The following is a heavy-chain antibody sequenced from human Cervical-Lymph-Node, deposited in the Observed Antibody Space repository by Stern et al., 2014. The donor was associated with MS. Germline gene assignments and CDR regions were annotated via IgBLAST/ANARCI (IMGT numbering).Heavy chain of an antibody. CDR1: GFTFSSYN. D-gene: IGHD6-13*01. CDR2: ISSSSNSI. J-gene: IGHJ4*02. V-gene: IGHV3-21*01. CDR3: ASNSSSSHFDY. Sequence: VQLVESGGGLVKPGGSLRLSCAASGFTFSSYNMNWVRQAPGKGLEWVSSISSSSNSIYYADSVKGRFTISRDNAKNSLYLQMNSLRAEDTAMYYCASNSSSSHFDYWGQGTLVTVSS.